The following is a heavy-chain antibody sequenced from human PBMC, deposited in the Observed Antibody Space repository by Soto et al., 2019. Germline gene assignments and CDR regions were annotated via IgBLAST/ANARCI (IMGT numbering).Heavy chain of an antibody. CDR2: IWYDGSNK. CDR1: GFTFSSYG. J-gene: IGHJ6*02. D-gene: IGHD3-3*01. V-gene: IGHV3-33*01. Sequence: PGGSLRLSCAASGFTFSSYGMHWVRQAPGKGLEWVAVIWYDGSNKYYADSVKGRFTISRDNSKNTMYLQMNSLRAEDTAVYYCARGGLFYDFWSGYDLKPRDYYYGMDVWGQGTTVTVSS. CDR3: ARGGLFYDFWSGYDLKPRDYYYGMDV.